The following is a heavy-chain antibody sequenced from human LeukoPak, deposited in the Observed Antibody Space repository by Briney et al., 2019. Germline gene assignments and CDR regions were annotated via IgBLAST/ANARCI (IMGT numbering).Heavy chain of an antibody. CDR2: IYTSGVT. CDR3: AREWTSGDGSGYHYYFDY. Sequence: PSETLSLTCTVSGGSMSSFYWDWIRQPAGKGLRWIGRIYTSGVTNYNPSLKSRVTMSVDTSKNQFSLKLSSVTAADTAVYYCAREWTSGDGSGYHYYFDYWGPGTLVTVSS. V-gene: IGHV4-4*07. D-gene: IGHD3-22*01. J-gene: IGHJ4*02. CDR1: GGSMSSFY.